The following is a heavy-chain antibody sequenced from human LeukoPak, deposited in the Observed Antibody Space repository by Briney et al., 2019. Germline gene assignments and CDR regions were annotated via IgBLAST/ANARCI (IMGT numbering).Heavy chain of an antibody. CDR2: IYTSGST. CDR1: GGSISSYY. D-gene: IGHD6-13*01. CDR3: ARERASIAAAANWFDP. Sequence: ASETLSLTCTVSGGSISSYYWSWIRQPAGKGLEWIGRIYTSGSTNYNPSLKSRVTMSVDTSKNQFSLKLSSVTAADTAVYYCARERASIAAAANWFDPWGQGTLVTVSS. J-gene: IGHJ5*02. V-gene: IGHV4-4*07.